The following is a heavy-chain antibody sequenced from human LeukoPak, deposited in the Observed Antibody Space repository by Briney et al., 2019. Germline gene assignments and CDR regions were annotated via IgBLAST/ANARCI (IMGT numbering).Heavy chain of an antibody. D-gene: IGHD6-13*01. CDR1: GFTFSSYA. V-gene: IGHV3-33*01. Sequence: GGSLRLSCAASGFTFSSYAMHWVRQAPGKGLEWVAVIWYDGSNKYYADSVKGRLTISRDNSKNTLYLQMNSLRAEDTAVYYCAREAAIHSSSWYGGYFDYWGQGTLVTVSS. CDR3: AREAAIHSSSWYGGYFDY. CDR2: IWYDGSNK. J-gene: IGHJ4*02.